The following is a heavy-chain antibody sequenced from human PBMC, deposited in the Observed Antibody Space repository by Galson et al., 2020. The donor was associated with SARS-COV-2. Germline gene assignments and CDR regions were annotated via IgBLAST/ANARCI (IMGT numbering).Heavy chain of an antibody. Sequence: QLGESLKISCAASGFTFSSYAMHWVRQAPGKGLEYVSAISSNGGSTYYANSVKGRFTISRDNSKNTLYLQMGSLRAEDMAVYYCARGWTPDYWGQGTLVTVSS. CDR2: ISSNGGST. J-gene: IGHJ4*02. V-gene: IGHV3-64*01. CDR1: GFTFSSYA. D-gene: IGHD3-3*01. CDR3: ARGWTPDY.